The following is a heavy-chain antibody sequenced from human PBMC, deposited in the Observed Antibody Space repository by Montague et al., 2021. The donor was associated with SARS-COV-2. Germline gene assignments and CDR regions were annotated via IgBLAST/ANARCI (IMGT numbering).Heavy chain of an antibody. CDR2: ISSRGSAV. V-gene: IGHV3-48*03. CDR3: ARDLDYGGNSLFDY. D-gene: IGHD4-23*01. CDR1: GFPFSSYE. J-gene: IGHJ4*02. Sequence: SRSLSFSAYGFPFSSYEMNWIRQAPGKGLEWVSYISSRGSAVFSYAESVKGRFTISRDNARNSLFLQMNSLTVDDTGVYYCARDLDYGGNSLFDYWGQGTLVTVSS.